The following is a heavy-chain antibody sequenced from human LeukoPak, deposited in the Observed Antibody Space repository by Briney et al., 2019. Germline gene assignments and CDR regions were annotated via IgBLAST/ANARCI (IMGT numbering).Heavy chain of an antibody. J-gene: IGHJ4*02. CDR3: ARGELGYRTRVGYYFDY. V-gene: IGHV3-30-3*01. CDR2: ISYDGSNK. D-gene: IGHD7-27*01. Sequence: GGSLRLSCAASGFTFSSYAMHWVRQAPGKGLEWVAVISYDGSNKYYADSVKGRFTISRDNSKNTLYLQMNSLRAEDTAVYYCARGELGYRTRVGYYFDYWGQGTLVTVSS. CDR1: GFTFSSYA.